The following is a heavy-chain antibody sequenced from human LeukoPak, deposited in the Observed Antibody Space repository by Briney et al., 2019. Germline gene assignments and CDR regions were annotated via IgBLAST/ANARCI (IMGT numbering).Heavy chain of an antibody. D-gene: IGHD5-12*01. CDR1: GFTFSGYA. CDR3: AKDQGYSGYGPGDY. J-gene: IGHJ4*02. V-gene: IGHV3-23*01. CDR2: ISGSGGST. Sequence: GGSLRLSCAASGFTFSGYAMSWVRQAPGKGLEWVSAISGSGGSTSYADSVEGRFTISRDNSKNTLYLQMNSLRAEDTAVYYCAKDQGYSGYGPGDYWGQGTLVTVSS.